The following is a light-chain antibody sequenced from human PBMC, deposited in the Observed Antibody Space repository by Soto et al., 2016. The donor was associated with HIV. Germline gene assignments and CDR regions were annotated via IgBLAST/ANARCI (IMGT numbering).Light chain of an antibody. V-gene: IGLV3-1*01. CDR1: KVGDKY. CDR3: QAWDRDTVV. CDR2: HDN. Sequence: SYELSQPPSVSVPPGQTASITCSGYKVGDKYTCWYQQRPGQSPLLVIYHDNKRPSGIPDRFSGSNSGNTATLTISATQAMDEGDYYCQAWDRDTVVFGGGTKLTVL. J-gene: IGLJ2*01.